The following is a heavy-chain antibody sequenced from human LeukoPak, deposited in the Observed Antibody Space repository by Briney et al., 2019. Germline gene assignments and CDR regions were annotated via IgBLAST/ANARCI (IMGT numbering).Heavy chain of an antibody. J-gene: IGHJ4*02. CDR1: GGSFSGYY. V-gene: IGHV4-34*01. CDR2: INHSGST. Sequence: SETLSLTCAVYGGSFSGYYWSWIRQPPGKGLEWIGEINHSGSTNYNPSLKSRVTISVDTSKNQFSLKLSSVTAEDTAVYYCARKGVIHYYGSGSYVYWGQGTLVTVSS. D-gene: IGHD3-10*01. CDR3: ARKGVIHYYGSGSYVY.